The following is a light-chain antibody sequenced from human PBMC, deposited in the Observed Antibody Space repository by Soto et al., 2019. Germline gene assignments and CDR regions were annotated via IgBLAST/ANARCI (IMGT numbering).Light chain of an antibody. J-gene: IGKJ5*01. V-gene: IGKV1-27*01. CDR1: QGTSNF. Sequence: DIQMTQSPSSLSASVGDRVTITCRASQGTSNFFACYQQKPGKVPELLISAASTVQSGVPSRFSGSGSGTDFTLTITSLQPEDVATYYCQKYSSVITFGQGTRLEIK. CDR2: AAS. CDR3: QKYSSVIT.